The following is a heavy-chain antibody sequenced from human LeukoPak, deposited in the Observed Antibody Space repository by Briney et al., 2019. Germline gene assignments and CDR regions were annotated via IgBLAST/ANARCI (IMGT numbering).Heavy chain of an antibody. Sequence: GGSLRLSCAASGFTFSSYAMSWVRQAPGKGLEWVSTVSGRGDDTYYLDSVKGRFTISRDNSKNTLYLQMNSLRAEDAAIYYCTKEDGGSYYYFDYWGQGTLVTVSS. CDR1: GFTFSSYA. D-gene: IGHD1-26*01. CDR2: VSGRGDDT. J-gene: IGHJ4*02. CDR3: TKEDGGSYYYFDY. V-gene: IGHV3-23*01.